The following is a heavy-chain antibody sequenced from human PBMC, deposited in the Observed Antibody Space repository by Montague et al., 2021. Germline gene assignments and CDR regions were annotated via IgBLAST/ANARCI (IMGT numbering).Heavy chain of an antibody. CDR2: VYYTGTT. CDR3: ARKGTNWDY. Sequence: SETLSLTCTVSGGSINFYYWSWIRQPPGKGLEWIGYVYYTGTTNYNPSLKSRVTISVDTSRNQFFLNVNSVTAADTAVYYCARKGTNWDYWGPGTLVTVSS. D-gene: IGHD2-8*01. J-gene: IGHJ4*02. V-gene: IGHV4-59*01. CDR1: GGSINFYY.